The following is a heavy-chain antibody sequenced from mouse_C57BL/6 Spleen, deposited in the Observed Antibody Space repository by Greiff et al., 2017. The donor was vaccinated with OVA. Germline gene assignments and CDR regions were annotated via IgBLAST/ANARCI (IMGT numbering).Heavy chain of an antibody. CDR2: IHPNSGRT. CDR1: GYTFTSYW. D-gene: IGHD2-2*01. Sequence: QVQLQQPGAELVKPGASVKLSCKASGYTFTSYWMHWVKQRPGQGLEWIGMIHPNSGRTNYNEKFKSKATLTVDKSSSTAYMQLSSLTSEDSAVYYCAREGTYGSYYAMDYWGQGTSVTVSS. V-gene: IGHV1-64*01. CDR3: AREGTYGSYYAMDY. J-gene: IGHJ4*01.